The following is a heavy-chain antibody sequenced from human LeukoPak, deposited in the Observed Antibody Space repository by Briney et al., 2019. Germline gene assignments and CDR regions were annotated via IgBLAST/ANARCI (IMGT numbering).Heavy chain of an antibody. CDR1: VGSISSSSYY. CDR3: ARHPDYGDYD. D-gene: IGHD4-17*01. V-gene: IGHV4-39*01. J-gene: IGHJ4*02. Sequence: SETLSLTCTVSVGSISSSSYYWGWIRQPPGKGLRWIGSIYYSGSTYYNPSLKSRVTISVDTSKNQFSLKLSSVTAADTAVYYCARHPDYGDYDWGQGTLVTVSS. CDR2: IYYSGST.